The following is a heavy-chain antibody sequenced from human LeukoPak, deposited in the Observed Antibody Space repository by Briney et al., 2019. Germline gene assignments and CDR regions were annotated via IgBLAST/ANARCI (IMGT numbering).Heavy chain of an antibody. Sequence: SGGSLRLSCAASGFTFSSYTMSWVRQAPGKGLEWVSAISDSGGSTYYADSMRGRFTISRDNSKNTLYLQVNSLRAEDTTVYYCAKGLALWGSYFDYWGQGTLVTVSS. CDR3: AKGLALWGSYFDY. CDR2: ISDSGGST. V-gene: IGHV3-23*01. J-gene: IGHJ4*02. CDR1: GFTFSSYT. D-gene: IGHD3-16*01.